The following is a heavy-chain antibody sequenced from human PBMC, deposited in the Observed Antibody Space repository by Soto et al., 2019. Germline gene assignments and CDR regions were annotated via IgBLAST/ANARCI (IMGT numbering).Heavy chain of an antibody. Sequence: SQTLSLTCAISGDSVSSNSAAWNWIRQSPSRGLEWLGRTYYRSKWYNDYAVSVKSRITINPDTSKNQFSLQLNSVTPEDTAVYYCARDRGRVVGSIYYYYGMDVWGQGTTVTVSS. CDR3: ARDRGRVVGSIYYYYGMDV. CDR2: TYYRSKWYN. D-gene: IGHD2-2*01. J-gene: IGHJ6*02. V-gene: IGHV6-1*01. CDR1: GDSVSSNSAA.